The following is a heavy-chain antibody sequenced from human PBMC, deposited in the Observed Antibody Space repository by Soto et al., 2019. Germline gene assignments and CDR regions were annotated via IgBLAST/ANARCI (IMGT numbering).Heavy chain of an antibody. CDR1: VGSISSYY. V-gene: IGHV4-4*07. D-gene: IGHD1-26*01. Sequence: SEALSLPCTVSVGSISSYYWSWIRQPAGKGLEWIGRIYTGGSTNYNPSLKSRVTMSVDTSKNQFSLKLSSVTAADTAVYYCARDYSHYDAFDIWGQGTMVTVSS. CDR2: IYTGGST. J-gene: IGHJ3*02. CDR3: ARDYSHYDAFDI.